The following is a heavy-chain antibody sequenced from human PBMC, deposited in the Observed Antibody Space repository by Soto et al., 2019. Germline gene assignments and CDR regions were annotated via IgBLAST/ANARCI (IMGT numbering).Heavy chain of an antibody. Sequence: QVQLQESGPGLVKPSGTLALTCAVSGVSVTRSNWWSWVRQSPGKGLEWIGEVYHSGSTRYNPSLNSRVTLSVDISRNQFSLRLTSVTDADTAVYYCAREGIYSSFDPWGQGILVTVSS. CDR2: VYHSGST. D-gene: IGHD5-12*01. CDR3: AREGIYSSFDP. V-gene: IGHV4-4*02. CDR1: GVSVTRSNW. J-gene: IGHJ5*02.